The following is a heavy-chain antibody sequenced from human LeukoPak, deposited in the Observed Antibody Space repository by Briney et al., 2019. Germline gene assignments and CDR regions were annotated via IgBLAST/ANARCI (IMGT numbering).Heavy chain of an antibody. Sequence: SETLSLTCTVSGGSISSYYWSWIRQPPGKGLEWTGYIYYSGSTNYNPSLKSRVTISVDTSKNQLSLKLSSVTAADTAVYYCARGGSGSYSGNWFDPWGQGTLVTVSS. J-gene: IGHJ5*02. V-gene: IGHV4-59*01. CDR1: GGSISSYY. CDR3: ARGGSGSYSGNWFDP. D-gene: IGHD1-26*01. CDR2: IYYSGST.